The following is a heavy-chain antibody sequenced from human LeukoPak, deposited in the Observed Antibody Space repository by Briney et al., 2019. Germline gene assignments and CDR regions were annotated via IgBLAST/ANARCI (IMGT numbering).Heavy chain of an antibody. CDR1: GFTFSSYG. V-gene: IGHV3-30*02. J-gene: IGHJ4*02. CDR3: ARGCGGPSCWIALGAY. CDR2: IRYDGSNK. D-gene: IGHD2-15*01. Sequence: GGSLRLSCAASGFTFSSYGMHWVRQAPGKGLEWVAFIRYDGSNKYYADSVKGRFTISRDNSKNTLYLQMNSLRAEDTAVYYCARGCGGPSCWIALGAYWGQGTLVTVSS.